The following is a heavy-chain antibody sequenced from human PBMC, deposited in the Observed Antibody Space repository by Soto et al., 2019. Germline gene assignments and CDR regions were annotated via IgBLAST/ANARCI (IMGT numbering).Heavy chain of an antibody. CDR3: ARSGVAALDS. CDR2: ITSKSTYI. V-gene: IGHV3-21*06. Sequence: VQLVESGGGLVKPGGSLRLSCAASGFTFRDYSLNWVRQAPGKGLEWVSSITSKSTYIYYADSVKGRFTISRDNAKSSLYLQMDSLRADDTAVYFCARSGVAALDSWGQGTLVTVSS. D-gene: IGHD2-8*01. J-gene: IGHJ5*01. CDR1: GFTFRDYS.